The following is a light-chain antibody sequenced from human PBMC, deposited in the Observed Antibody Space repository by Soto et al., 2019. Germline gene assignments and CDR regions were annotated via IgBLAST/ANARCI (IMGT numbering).Light chain of an antibody. CDR1: QSINNW. V-gene: IGKV1-5*01. J-gene: IGKJ2*01. CDR2: DVS. Sequence: DIQMTQSPSTLSASVGDRVTISCRASQSINNWLAWYQQKPGKAPKLLIYDVSTLESGVPSRFSGSGSGTEFTLTISSRQPDDFATYYCHQYNGYSQYSFGQGTKLEIK. CDR3: HQYNGYSQYS.